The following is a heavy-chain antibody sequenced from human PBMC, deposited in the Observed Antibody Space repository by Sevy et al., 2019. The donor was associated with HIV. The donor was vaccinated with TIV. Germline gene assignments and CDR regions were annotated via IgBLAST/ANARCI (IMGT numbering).Heavy chain of an antibody. CDR2: IKKDGSER. Sequence: GGSLRLSCGGSGFTFSSYWMSWVRQAPGKGLEWVAIIKKDGSERYYVDSVKGRFTISRDNAKKSLYLQMNSLRTEDTAVYYCARDCSSSTCLWGLDVWGQGTTVTVSS. V-gene: IGHV3-7*03. D-gene: IGHD2-2*01. CDR1: GFTFSSYW. CDR3: ARDCSSSTCLWGLDV. J-gene: IGHJ6*02.